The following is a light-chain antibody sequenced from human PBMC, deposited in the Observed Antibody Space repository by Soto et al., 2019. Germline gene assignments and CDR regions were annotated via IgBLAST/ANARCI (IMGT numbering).Light chain of an antibody. CDR3: QQYGSSPET. J-gene: IGKJ1*01. Sequence: EIVLTQSPGTLSLSPGERATLSCRASQSVSSSYLARYQQKPGQAPRLLTHGASSRATGIPDRFSGSGSGTDFTLTISRLEPEDFAVYYCQQYGSSPETFGQGTKVEIK. CDR1: QSVSSSY. V-gene: IGKV3-20*01. CDR2: GAS.